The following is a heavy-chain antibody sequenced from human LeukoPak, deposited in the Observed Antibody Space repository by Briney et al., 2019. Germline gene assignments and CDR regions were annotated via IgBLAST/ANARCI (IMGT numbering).Heavy chain of an antibody. CDR3: ARDILSVWGILRPYPFDI. V-gene: IGHV1-18*01. Sequence: ASVKVSCKASGYTFTSYGISWVRQAPGQGLEWMGWISAYNGNTNYTQKLQGRVTMTTDTSTSTAYMELRSLRSDDTAVYYCARDILSVWGILRPYPFDIWGQGTMVTVSS. D-gene: IGHD3-16*01. CDR1: GYTFTSYG. J-gene: IGHJ3*02. CDR2: ISAYNGNT.